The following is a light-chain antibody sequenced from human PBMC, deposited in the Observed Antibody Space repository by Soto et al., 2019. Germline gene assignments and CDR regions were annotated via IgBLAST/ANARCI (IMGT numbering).Light chain of an antibody. Sequence: QSVLTQPASVSGSPGQSITISCTGTSSDVRGYKLVSWYQQHPGKAPKLLIFEDSKLPSGISNRFSGSKSGNTSSLTISGVQAEDEADYYCCSYAGRSTLFGGGTKLTVL. CDR2: EDS. CDR1: SSDVRGYKL. CDR3: CSYAGRSTL. V-gene: IGLV2-23*01. J-gene: IGLJ2*01.